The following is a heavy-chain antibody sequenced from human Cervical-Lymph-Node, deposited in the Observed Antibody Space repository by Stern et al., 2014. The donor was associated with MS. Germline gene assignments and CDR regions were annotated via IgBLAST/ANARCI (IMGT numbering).Heavy chain of an antibody. CDR2: INPKTGTT. D-gene: IGHD3-3*01. CDR1: GYTFTRFY. CDR3: ARDTMT. Sequence: QLVQSGTEVKQSGASVKVSCKASGYTFTRFYIHWVRQAPGQGPEWMGTINPKTGTTKYAERFQDRVTMTRDTSTTTVHMELSSVTSDDSAVYYCARDTMTWGQGTLVIVSS. V-gene: IGHV1-46*01. J-gene: IGHJ5*02.